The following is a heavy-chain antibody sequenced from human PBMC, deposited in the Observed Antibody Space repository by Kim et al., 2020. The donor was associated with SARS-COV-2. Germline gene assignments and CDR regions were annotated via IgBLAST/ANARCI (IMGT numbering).Heavy chain of an antibody. J-gene: IGHJ4*02. Sequence: GGSLRLSCAASGFTFNSYWMSWVRQAPVKGLEWVANIKQDGSEKYYVDSVKGRFTISRDNAKNSLYLQMNSLRAEDTAVYYCARFQSNYDFWSGYRYWGQGALVTVSS. CDR3: ARFQSNYDFWSGYRY. V-gene: IGHV3-7*01. CDR2: IKQDGSEK. D-gene: IGHD3-3*01. CDR1: GFTFNSYW.